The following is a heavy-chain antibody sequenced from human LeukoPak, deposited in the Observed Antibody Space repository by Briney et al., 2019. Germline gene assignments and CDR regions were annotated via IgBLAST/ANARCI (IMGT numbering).Heavy chain of an antibody. CDR1: GFTFSSYS. V-gene: IGHV3-21*04. J-gene: IGHJ4*02. Sequence: GSLRLSCAASGFTFSSYSMNWVRQAPGKGLEWVSSISSSSSYIYYADSVKGRFTISRDNSKNTLYLQMNSLRAEDTAVYYCAKAYGSGNYYLAYWGQGTLVTVSS. CDR2: ISSSSSYI. CDR3: AKAYGSGNYYLAY. D-gene: IGHD3-10*01.